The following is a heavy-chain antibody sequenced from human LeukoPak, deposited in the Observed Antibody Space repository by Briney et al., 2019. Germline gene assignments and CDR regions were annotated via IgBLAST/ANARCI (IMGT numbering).Heavy chain of an antibody. CDR3: ASSSSWYENWNY. D-gene: IGHD6-13*01. V-gene: IGHV1-18*01. CDR2: ISAYNGNT. Sequence: ASVKVSCKASGYTFTSYGISWVRQAPGQGLEWMGWISAYNGNTNYAQKLQGRVTMTTATSTSTAYMELRSLRSDDTAVYYCASSSSWYENWNYWGQGTLVTVSS. CDR1: GYTFTSYG. J-gene: IGHJ4*02.